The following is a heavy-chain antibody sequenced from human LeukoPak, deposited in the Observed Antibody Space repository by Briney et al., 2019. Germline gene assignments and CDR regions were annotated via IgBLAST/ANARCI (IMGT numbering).Heavy chain of an antibody. Sequence: GASVKVSCKASGYTFTSYGISWVRQAPGQGLEWMGWITAYNDNTNYEQKLQGRVTMTTDTSTSTAYMELRSLRSDDTAVYYCARALLWFGEPSHIDYWGQGTLVTASS. V-gene: IGHV1-18*01. CDR3: ARALLWFGEPSHIDY. CDR2: ITAYNDNT. CDR1: GYTFTSYG. J-gene: IGHJ4*02. D-gene: IGHD3-10*01.